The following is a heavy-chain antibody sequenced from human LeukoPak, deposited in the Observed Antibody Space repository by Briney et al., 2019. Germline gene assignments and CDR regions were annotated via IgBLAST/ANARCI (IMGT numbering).Heavy chain of an antibody. CDR3: ARGLAEVAEDIVVVPAANAYTY. CDR1: GGSISSGGYY. CDR2: IYYSGST. J-gene: IGHJ4*02. Sequence: PSQTLSLTCTVSGGSISSGGYYWSWIRQHPGKGLEWIGYIYYSGSTYYNPSLKSRVTISVDTSKNQFSLKLSSVTAADTAVYYCARGLAEVAEDIVVVPAANAYTYWGQGTLVTVSS. V-gene: IGHV4-31*03. D-gene: IGHD2-2*01.